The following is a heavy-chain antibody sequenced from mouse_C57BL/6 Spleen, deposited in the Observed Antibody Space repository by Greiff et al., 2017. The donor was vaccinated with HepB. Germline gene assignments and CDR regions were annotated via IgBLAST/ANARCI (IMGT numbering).Heavy chain of an antibody. D-gene: IGHD2-4*01. CDR3: ARVGNGLRRRDFDV. V-gene: IGHV1-50*01. CDR2: IDPSDSYT. CDR1: GYTFTSYW. Sequence: QVQLQQPGAELVKPGASVKLSCKASGYTFTSYWMQWVKQRPGQGLEWIGEIDPSDSYTNYNQKFKGKATLTVDTSSSPAYRQISSLRSEDSAVFDCARVGNGLRRRDFDVWGTGTTVTVSS. J-gene: IGHJ1*03.